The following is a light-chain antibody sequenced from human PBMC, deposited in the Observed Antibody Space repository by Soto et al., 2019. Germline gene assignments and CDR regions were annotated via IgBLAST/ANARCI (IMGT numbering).Light chain of an antibody. V-gene: IGKV3-15*01. CDR1: QSVSTY. CDR2: AAS. CDR3: QQYNDWPPFT. J-gene: IGKJ3*01. Sequence: EIIMTQSPATLSVSPGERATLSCRASQSVSTYLAWYQQKPGQAPRLLIYAASNRAAGVPAMFSGAGSGTDFTLTSSRLQFDDFAVYYCQQYNDWPPFTFCPGTKVEIK.